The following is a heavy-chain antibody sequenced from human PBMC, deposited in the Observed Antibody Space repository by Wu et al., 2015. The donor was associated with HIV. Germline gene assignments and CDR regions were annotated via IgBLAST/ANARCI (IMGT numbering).Heavy chain of an antibody. J-gene: IGHJ3*01. D-gene: IGHD1-14*01. Sequence: QARLVQSGAEVRKPGASVKVSCKASGYIFTDYDIHWVRQAPGQGLQCMGWMNPSPYSGSTIYAQNFEGRVTMTRDTSITTAYLQLSGLRPDDTAVYYCTRDLRKSTAFDLWGQGTLVTVSS. CDR2: MNPSPYSGST. CDR1: GYIFTDYD. CDR3: TRDLRKSTAFDL. V-gene: IGHV1-2*02.